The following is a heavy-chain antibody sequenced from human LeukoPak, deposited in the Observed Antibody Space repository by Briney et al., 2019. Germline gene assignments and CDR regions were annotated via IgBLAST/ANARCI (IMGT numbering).Heavy chain of an antibody. Sequence: ASVKVSCKVSGYTLTELSMHWVRQPPGKGLEWRGGFDPEDGETIYAQKFQGRVTMTEDTSADTAYMELSSLRSEDTAVYYCATDLLGYCSSTSCYRSVYWGQGTLVTVSS. J-gene: IGHJ4*02. CDR3: ATDLLGYCSSTSCYRSVY. CDR2: FDPEDGET. V-gene: IGHV1-24*01. D-gene: IGHD2-2*02. CDR1: GYTLTELS.